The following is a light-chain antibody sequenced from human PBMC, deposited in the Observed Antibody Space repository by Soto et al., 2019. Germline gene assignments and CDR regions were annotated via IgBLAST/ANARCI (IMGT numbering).Light chain of an antibody. CDR1: SSNIGNNY. V-gene: IGLV1-51*01. J-gene: IGLJ2*01. CDR2: YNN. CDR3: GTWDSSLSAVVV. Sequence: QSVLTQPPSVSAAPGQKVTISCSGSSSNIGNNYVSWYQQLPGTAPKLLIYYNNKRPSGIPDRFSGSKSGTSATLGITGLQTGDEADYYCGTWDSSLSAVVVFGGGTKLTVL.